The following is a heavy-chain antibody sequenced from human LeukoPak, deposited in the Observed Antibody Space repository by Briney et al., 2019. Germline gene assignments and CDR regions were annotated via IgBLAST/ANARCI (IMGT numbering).Heavy chain of an antibody. J-gene: IGHJ4*02. CDR3: ARDVSGSKRGFDL. CDR2: ISSGGSAR. Sequence: GSLRLSCVASGFSFSSYEMNWVRQAPGKGLEWVSYISSGGSARNYADSLKGRCTISRDNAKNSLYLQMNSVRVEDTAVYYCARDVSGSKRGFDLWGQGTLVTVSS. V-gene: IGHV3-48*03. CDR1: GFSFSSYE. D-gene: IGHD3-3*01.